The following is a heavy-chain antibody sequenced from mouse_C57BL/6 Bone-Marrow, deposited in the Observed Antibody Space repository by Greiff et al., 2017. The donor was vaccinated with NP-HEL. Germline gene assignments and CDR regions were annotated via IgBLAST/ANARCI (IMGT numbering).Heavy chain of an antibody. V-gene: IGHV1-82*01. Sequence: VQLQQSGPELVKPGASVKISCQASGYAFSSSWMNWVKQRPGKGLEWIGRIYPGDGDTNYNGKFKGKATLTADKSSSTAYMQLSSLTYEDSAVYFCARPDYLFDDWGQGTTLTVSS. J-gene: IGHJ2*01. CDR1: GYAFSSSW. CDR2: IYPGDGDT. D-gene: IGHD2-4*01. CDR3: ARPDYLFDD.